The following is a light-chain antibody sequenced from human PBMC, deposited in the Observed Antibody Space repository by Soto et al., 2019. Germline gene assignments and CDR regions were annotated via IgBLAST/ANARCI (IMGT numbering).Light chain of an antibody. CDR2: EVS. CDR1: SSDVGNFNL. J-gene: IGLJ1*01. V-gene: IGLV2-23*02. Sequence: QSALTQPASVSGSPGQSISISCTGTSSDVGNFNLVSWYQHHPGKAPKLIIFEVSRRPSGVSNRFSGSKSGNTASLTISGLQTEDEADYHCCSYAGTNTYVFGNGTKVTVL. CDR3: CSYAGTNTYV.